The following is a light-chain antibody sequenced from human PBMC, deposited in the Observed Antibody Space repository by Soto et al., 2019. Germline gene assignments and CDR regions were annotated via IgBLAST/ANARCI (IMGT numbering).Light chain of an antibody. CDR3: EQYNSYPLT. CDR1: RSISSW. CDR2: DAS. Sequence: DIQMTQSPSTLSASVGDRVTITCRASRSISSWLAWYQQKPGKAPKLLIYDASRVESGVPSRFSGSGSGTEFTLTISSLQPDDFATYYCEQYNSYPLTVGGGTKV. V-gene: IGKV1-5*01. J-gene: IGKJ4*01.